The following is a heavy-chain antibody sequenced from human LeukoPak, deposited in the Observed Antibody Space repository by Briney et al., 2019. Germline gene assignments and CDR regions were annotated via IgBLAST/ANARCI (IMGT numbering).Heavy chain of an antibody. CDR1: GFTFSSYS. J-gene: IGHJ4*02. CDR3: AGENNITLIEALDY. V-gene: IGHV3-30*14. Sequence: GGSLRLSCAASGFTFSSYSMHWVRRAPGKGLEWVAVISYDGSNKDYADSVKGRFTISRDNSKSTVYLQINSLGPEDTAVYSCAGENNITLIEALDYWGQGTLVTVSS. CDR2: ISYDGSNK. D-gene: IGHD3-22*01.